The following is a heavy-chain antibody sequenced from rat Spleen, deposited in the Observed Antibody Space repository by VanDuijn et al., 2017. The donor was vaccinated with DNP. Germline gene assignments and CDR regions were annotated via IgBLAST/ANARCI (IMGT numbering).Heavy chain of an antibody. CDR1: GFTFSDYY. CDR2: ITYDGGST. V-gene: IGHV5-22*01. Sequence: EVQLVESGGGLVQPARSLKLSCAASGFTFSDYYMAWVRQAPTKGLEWVAYITYDGGSTYYRDSVKGRFTISRDNAKSTLYLQMNSLRSEDMATYYCARPMDYYSGGFAYWGQGTLVTVSS. J-gene: IGHJ3*01. D-gene: IGHD1-1*01. CDR3: ARPMDYYSGGFAY.